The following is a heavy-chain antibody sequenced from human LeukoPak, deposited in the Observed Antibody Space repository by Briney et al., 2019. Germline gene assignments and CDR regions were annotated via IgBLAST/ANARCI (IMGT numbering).Heavy chain of an antibody. Sequence: GSLRLSCAASGFTFSSYWMSWVRQAPGKGLEWVANIKQDGSEKYYVDSVKGRFTISRDNAKNSLYLQMNSLRAEDTAVYYCARDVAAPGYYYYYMDVWGKGTTVTVSS. CDR1: GFTFSSYW. V-gene: IGHV3-7*01. CDR2: IKQDGSEK. J-gene: IGHJ6*03. CDR3: ARDVAAPGYYYYYMDV. D-gene: IGHD6-6*01.